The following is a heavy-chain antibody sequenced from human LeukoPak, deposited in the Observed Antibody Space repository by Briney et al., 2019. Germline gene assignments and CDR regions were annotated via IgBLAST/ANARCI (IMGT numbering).Heavy chain of an antibody. J-gene: IGHJ4*02. CDR1: GGTFSSYA. CDR3: AAVGANGGFDY. D-gene: IGHD1-26*01. V-gene: IGHV1-69*13. CDR2: IIPIFGTA. Sequence: SVKVSCKASGGTFSSYAISWVRQAPGQGLEWMGGIIPIFGTANYAQKFQGRVTITADESTSTAYMELSSPRSEDTALYYCAAVGANGGFDYWGQGTLVTVSS.